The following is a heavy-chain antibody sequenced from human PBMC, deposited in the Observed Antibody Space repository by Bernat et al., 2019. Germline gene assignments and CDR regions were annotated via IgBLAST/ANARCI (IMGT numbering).Heavy chain of an antibody. CDR1: GFSVSGNY. J-gene: IGHJ4*02. Sequence: EVQLVESGGGLVQPGGSLRLSCAASGFSVSGNYMSWVRQAPGKGLEWVSVIYSGGTTNYADSVKGRFAISRGNSRNTLYLLMNSLTAGDTAMYFCARGPPSVMSWGQGTLVTVYS. CDR3: ARGPPSVMS. CDR2: IYSGGTT. V-gene: IGHV3-66*01. D-gene: IGHD2-8*01.